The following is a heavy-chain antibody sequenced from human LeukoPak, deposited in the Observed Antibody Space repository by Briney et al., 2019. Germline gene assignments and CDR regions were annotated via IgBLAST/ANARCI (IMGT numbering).Heavy chain of an antibody. D-gene: IGHD4-17*01. CDR1: GGSISSYY. Sequence: SETLSLTCTVSGGSISSYYWSWIRQPPGKGLEWIGYIYYSGSTNYNPSLKSRVTISVDTSKNQFSLKLSPVTATDTAVYYCARVSVTPIDYYYYGMDVWGQGTTVTVSS. CDR2: IYYSGST. J-gene: IGHJ6*02. V-gene: IGHV4-59*01. CDR3: ARVSVTPIDYYYYGMDV.